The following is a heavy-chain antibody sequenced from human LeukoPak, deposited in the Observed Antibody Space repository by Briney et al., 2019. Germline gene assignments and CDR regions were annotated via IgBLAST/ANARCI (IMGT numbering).Heavy chain of an antibody. D-gene: IGHD3-9*01. V-gene: IGHV4-59*08. Sequence: SETLSLTCSISGGSTSSDYWSWIRPPPGKGLEWMAYIHNSGTTKYNPPLKSRVTISVDTSKNQFSLKLSSVTAADTAFYYCARHLLTAGSIDWGQGTLVTVSS. CDR2: IHNSGTT. CDR1: GGSTSSDY. J-gene: IGHJ4*02. CDR3: ARHLLTAGSID.